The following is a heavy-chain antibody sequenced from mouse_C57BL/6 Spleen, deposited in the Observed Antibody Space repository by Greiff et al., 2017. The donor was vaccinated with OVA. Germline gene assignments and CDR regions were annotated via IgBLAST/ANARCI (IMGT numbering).Heavy chain of an antibody. CDR3: TTSYGNYDYFDY. D-gene: IGHD2-1*01. J-gene: IGHJ2*01. CDR2: IDPEDGDT. V-gene: IGHV14-1*01. CDR1: GFNIKDYY. Sequence: EVKLQQSGAELVRPGASVKLSCTASGFNIKDYYMHWVKQRPEQGLEWIGRIDPEDGDTEYAPKFQGKATMTADTSSNTAYLQLSSLTSEDTAVYYCTTSYGNYDYFDYWGQGTTLTVSS.